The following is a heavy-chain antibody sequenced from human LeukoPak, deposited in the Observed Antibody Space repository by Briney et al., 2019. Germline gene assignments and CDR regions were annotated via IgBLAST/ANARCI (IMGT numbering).Heavy chain of an antibody. V-gene: IGHV4-34*01. J-gene: IGHJ3*02. Sequence: PSETLSLTCAVYGGSFSGYYWSWIRQPPGKGLEWIGEINHSGSTNYNPSLKSRVAISVDTSKNQFSLKLSSVTAADTAVYYCARDYYDSSGTPVIWGQGTMVTVSS. CDR3: ARDYYDSSGTPVI. CDR2: INHSGST. D-gene: IGHD3-22*01. CDR1: GGSFSGYY.